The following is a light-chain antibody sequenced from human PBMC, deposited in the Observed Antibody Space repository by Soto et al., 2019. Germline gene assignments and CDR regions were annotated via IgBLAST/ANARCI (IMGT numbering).Light chain of an antibody. CDR1: SSDVGTYTR. J-gene: IGLJ1*01. CDR2: DVN. Sequence: QLVLTQPASVSGSPGQSITISCTGTSSDVGTYTRVSWYQQHPGEAPKLIIYDVNERPSGVSNRFSGSKSGNTASLTISGLQAEDEADYFCCSYTGTDTFAVFGTGTKLTVL. V-gene: IGLV2-23*02. CDR3: CSYTGTDTFAV.